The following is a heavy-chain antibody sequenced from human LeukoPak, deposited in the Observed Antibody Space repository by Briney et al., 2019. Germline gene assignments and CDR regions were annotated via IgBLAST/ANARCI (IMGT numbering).Heavy chain of an antibody. J-gene: IGHJ4*02. CDR1: GFTFSNYW. V-gene: IGHV3-7*01. D-gene: IGHD3-3*01. Sequence: PGGSLRLSCAASGFTFSNYWMSWVRQAPGKGLEWVANIKQDGSEKYYVDSVKGRFTISRDNAKNSLYLQMNSLRAEDTAVYYCARGFWSGYVDYWGQGTLVTASS. CDR2: IKQDGSEK. CDR3: ARGFWSGYVDY.